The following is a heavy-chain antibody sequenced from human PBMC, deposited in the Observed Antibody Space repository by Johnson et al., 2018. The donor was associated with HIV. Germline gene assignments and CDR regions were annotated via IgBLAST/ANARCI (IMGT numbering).Heavy chain of an antibody. J-gene: IGHJ3*02. CDR2: MSSSGSTI. CDR3: DSGGWGPDAFDI. V-gene: IGHV3-11*01. D-gene: IGHD2-15*01. Sequence: VQLVESGGGLVKPGGSLRLSCEASGFSFSDYYMSWIRQAPGKGLEWISYMSSSGSTIYHAASVKGRFTISRDNAKNSLYLQMNSLRAEDTAMYYYDSGGWGPDAFDIWGQGTMVTVSS. CDR1: GFSFSDYY.